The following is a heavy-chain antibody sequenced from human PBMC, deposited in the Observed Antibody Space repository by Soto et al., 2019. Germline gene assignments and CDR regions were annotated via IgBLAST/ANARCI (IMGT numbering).Heavy chain of an antibody. CDR3: ARGGDTAMVYAFDI. J-gene: IGHJ3*02. V-gene: IGHV1-69*06. CDR1: GGTFSSYA. CDR2: IIPIFGTA. D-gene: IGHD5-18*01. Sequence: ASVKVSCKASGGTFSSYAISWVRQAPGQGLEWMGGIIPIFGTANYAQKFQGRVTITADKSTSTAYMELSSLGSEDTAVYYCARGGDTAMVYAFDIWGQGTMVTVSS.